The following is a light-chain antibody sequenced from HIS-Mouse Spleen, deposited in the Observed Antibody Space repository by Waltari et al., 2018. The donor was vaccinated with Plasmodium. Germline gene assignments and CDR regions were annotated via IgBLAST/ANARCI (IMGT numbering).Light chain of an antibody. CDR2: KAS. Sequence: DIQMTQSPSTLSASVGDRVTITCRASQSLSSWLAWYQPKPGKAPKLLIYKASSLESGVPSRFSGSGSGTEFTLTISSLQPDDFATYYCQQYNSYSTFGQGTKVEIK. CDR1: QSLSSW. J-gene: IGKJ1*01. V-gene: IGKV1-5*03. CDR3: QQYNSYST.